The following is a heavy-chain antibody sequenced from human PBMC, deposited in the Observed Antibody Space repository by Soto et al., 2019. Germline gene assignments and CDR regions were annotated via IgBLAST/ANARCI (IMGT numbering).Heavy chain of an antibody. CDR2: IHYSGNT. CDR3: AKVGRIAAAGTWFDP. J-gene: IGHJ5*02. Sequence: SETLSLTCTVSAGSISGYYWSWIRQPPGRELELIAYIHYSGNTYYNPSLKSRVTISIDTSKNQFSLKVNSVNTADTAVYYCAKVGRIAAAGTWFDPWGQGTLVTVSS. D-gene: IGHD6-13*01. V-gene: IGHV4-59*01. CDR1: AGSISGYY.